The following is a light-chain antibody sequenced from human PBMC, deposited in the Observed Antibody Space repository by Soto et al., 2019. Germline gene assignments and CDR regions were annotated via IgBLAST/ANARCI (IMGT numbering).Light chain of an antibody. CDR2: AAS. CDR1: QDISSF. Sequence: IQLTQSPSSLSASIVDRVTITCLASQDISSFLAWYQQKPGKAPKLLIYAASTLQSGVPSRVSGSGSGTDFTFTITSLQSDDVATYYCQQYASLPITFGQGTRLEI. V-gene: IGKV1-9*01. CDR3: QQYASLPIT. J-gene: IGKJ5*01.